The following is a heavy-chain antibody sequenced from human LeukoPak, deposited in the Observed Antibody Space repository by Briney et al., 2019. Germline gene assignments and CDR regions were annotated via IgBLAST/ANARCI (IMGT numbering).Heavy chain of an antibody. D-gene: IGHD3-22*01. Sequence: PGGSLRLSCAASGFTFSTFAMSWVRQAPGKGLEWVSAIFGNGRTTYYADSVKGRFTISRDNSKNTLYLQMNSLRAEDTAVYYCAKMLDDSSGSTPAYFDYWGQGTLVTVSS. CDR1: GFTFSTFA. V-gene: IGHV3-23*01. CDR3: AKMLDDSSGSTPAYFDY. J-gene: IGHJ4*02. CDR2: IFGNGRTT.